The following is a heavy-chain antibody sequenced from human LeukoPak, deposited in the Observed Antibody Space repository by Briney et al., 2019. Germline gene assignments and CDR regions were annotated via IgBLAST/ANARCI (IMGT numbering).Heavy chain of an antibody. D-gene: IGHD4-17*01. V-gene: IGHV4-59*11. CDR3: AKHYGRSDY. CDR2: SSYTGSP. Sequence: SETLSLTCTVSGASINSHHWSWIRQSPGKPLEWIGYSSYTGSPKYTPSLKSRVIMSKDTSNNQIFLKLTSVTAADTAVYYCAKHYGRSDYWGQGTLVTVSS. J-gene: IGHJ4*02. CDR1: GASINSHH.